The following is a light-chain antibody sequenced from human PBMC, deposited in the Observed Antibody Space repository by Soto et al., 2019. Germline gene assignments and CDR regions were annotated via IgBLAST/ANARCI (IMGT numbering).Light chain of an antibody. CDR3: QQRSNWPLT. J-gene: IGKJ4*01. CDR1: QRVSSY. CDR2: DAS. V-gene: IGKV3-11*01. Sequence: EIVLTQSPATLSLSPGERATLSCRASQRVSSYLAWYPQKPGQAPRLLIYDASNRATGIPARFSGSGSGTDFTLTISSLEPEDFAVYYCQQRSNWPLTFGGGTKVEIK.